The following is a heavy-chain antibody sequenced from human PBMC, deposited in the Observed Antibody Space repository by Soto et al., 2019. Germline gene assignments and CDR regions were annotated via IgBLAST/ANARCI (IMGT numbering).Heavy chain of an antibody. CDR3: AKDIGVEWYNYYYYGMDV. CDR2: ISWNSGSK. V-gene: IGHV3-9*01. D-gene: IGHD3-3*01. Sequence: EVQLVESGGGLVQPGRSLRRSCAASGFTFDDYAMHWVRQAPGKGLEWVSGISWNSGSKGYADSVKGRFTISRDNAKNSLYLQMNSLRAEDTALYYCAKDIGVEWYNYYYYGMDVWGQGTTVTVSS. CDR1: GFTFDDYA. J-gene: IGHJ6*02.